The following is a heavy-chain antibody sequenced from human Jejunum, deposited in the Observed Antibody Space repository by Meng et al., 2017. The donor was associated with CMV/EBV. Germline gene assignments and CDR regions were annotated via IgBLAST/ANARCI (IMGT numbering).Heavy chain of an antibody. CDR1: GGSISSGGYY. CDR2: IHDSGST. J-gene: IGHJ5*02. D-gene: IGHD3-10*01. CDR3: ARASYGSGSPLGESWFDP. Sequence: QVPLQGSGPGLVKPSQTLSLTCTVSGGSISSGGYYWSWIHQHPGKGLEWIGYIHDSGSTYYNPSLKSRVTISADTSKNQFSLKLSSVTAADTAVYYCARASYGSGSPLGESWFDPWGQGTLVTVSS. V-gene: IGHV4-31*03.